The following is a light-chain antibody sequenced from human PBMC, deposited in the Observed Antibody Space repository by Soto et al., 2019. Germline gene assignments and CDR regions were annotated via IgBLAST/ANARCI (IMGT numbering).Light chain of an antibody. V-gene: IGKV1-39*01. J-gene: IGKJ5*01. CDR3: QQTYTTPEIT. Sequence: DIQMTQSPSSLSASVGDRVTITFRASQSISVSLNWYQLKPXKAPNLXXYGASYLKRGVPTRFSGSGSGTDLTLTISSLQPEDFATYDCQQTYTTPEITFGQGTRLEIK. CDR1: QSISVS. CDR2: GAS.